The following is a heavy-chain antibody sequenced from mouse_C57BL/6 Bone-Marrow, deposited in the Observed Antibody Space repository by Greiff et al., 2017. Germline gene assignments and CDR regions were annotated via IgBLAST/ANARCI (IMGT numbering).Heavy chain of an antibody. J-gene: IGHJ1*03. CDR3: ARYGDYYWYFDV. CDR1: GYTFTSYW. CDR2: IYPGSGST. Sequence: VQLQQPGAELVKPGASVTMSCKASGYTFTSYWITWVKQRPGQGLEWIGDIYPGSGSTNYNEKFKSKATLTVDTSSSTAYMRLSSLTSEDSAVYYCARYGDYYWYFDVWGRGTTVTVTA. D-gene: IGHD2-13*01. V-gene: IGHV1-55*01.